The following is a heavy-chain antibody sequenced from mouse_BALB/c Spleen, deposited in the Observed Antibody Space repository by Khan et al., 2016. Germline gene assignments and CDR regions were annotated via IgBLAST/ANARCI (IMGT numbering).Heavy chain of an antibody. CDR2: INPYNDGT. J-gene: IGHJ3*01. V-gene: IGHV1S136*01. Sequence: EVELVESGPDLVKPGASVKMSCKASGYTFTSYVMHWVKQKPGQGLEWIGYINPYNDGTKYNEKFKGKATLTSDKSSSTAYMEVSSLTSEDSAFYYCARLDRYQPWVAYWGQGTLVTVSA. CDR1: GYTFTSYV. CDR3: ARLDRYQPWVAY. D-gene: IGHD2-14*01.